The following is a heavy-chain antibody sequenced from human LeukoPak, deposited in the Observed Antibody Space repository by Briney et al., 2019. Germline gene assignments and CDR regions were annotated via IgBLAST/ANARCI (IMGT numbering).Heavy chain of an antibody. J-gene: IGHJ5*02. Sequence: GGSLRLSCAASGFTFDDYAMHWVRQAPGKGLEWVLAISGSGGSTYYADSVKGRFTISRDNSKNTLYLQMNSLRAGDTAVYYCAKGDRGYSYGYWFDPWGQGTLVTVSS. V-gene: IGHV3-23*01. CDR1: GFTFDDYA. D-gene: IGHD5-18*01. CDR2: ISGSGGST. CDR3: AKGDRGYSYGYWFDP.